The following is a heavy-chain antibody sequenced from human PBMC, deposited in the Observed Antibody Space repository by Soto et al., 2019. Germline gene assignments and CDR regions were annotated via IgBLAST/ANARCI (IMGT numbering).Heavy chain of an antibody. V-gene: IGHV1-3*01. Sequence: QVQLVQSGAEVKKPGASVKVSCKASGYTFRTYPMHWVRQAPGRGLEWMGWINAANGDTGYSRTFQDRVTISRDISVSTAYMELSSLRSEDTAVYYCARKDYYGSGIYYFDHWGQGTLVTVSS. J-gene: IGHJ4*02. CDR2: INAANGDT. CDR3: ARKDYYGSGIYYFDH. CDR1: GYTFRTYP. D-gene: IGHD3-10*01.